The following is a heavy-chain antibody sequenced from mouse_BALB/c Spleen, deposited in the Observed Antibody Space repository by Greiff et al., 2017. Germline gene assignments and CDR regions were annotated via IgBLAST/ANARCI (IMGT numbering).Heavy chain of an antibody. Sequence: VQLQQSGAELVRPGSSVKISCKASGYAFSSYWMNWVKQRPGQGLEWIGQIYPGDGDTNYNGKFKGKATLTADKSSSTAYMQLSSLTSEDSAVYFCGRKGGYPGDYWGQGTTLTVSS. J-gene: IGHJ2*01. V-gene: IGHV1-80*01. CDR2: IYPGDGDT. CDR1: GYAFSSYW. CDR3: GRKGGYPGDY. D-gene: IGHD2-14*01.